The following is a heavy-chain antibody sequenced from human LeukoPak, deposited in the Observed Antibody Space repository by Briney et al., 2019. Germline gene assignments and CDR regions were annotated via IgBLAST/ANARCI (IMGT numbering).Heavy chain of an antibody. Sequence: ASVKVSCKVSGYTFTDYYMHWVQQAPGKGLEWMGLVDPEDGETIYAEKFQGRVTITADTSTDTAYMELSSLRSEDTAVYYCATLSALGRGNRNWFDPWGQGTLVTVSS. V-gene: IGHV1-69-2*01. D-gene: IGHD7-27*01. CDR3: ATLSALGRGNRNWFDP. J-gene: IGHJ5*02. CDR2: VDPEDGET. CDR1: GYTFTDYY.